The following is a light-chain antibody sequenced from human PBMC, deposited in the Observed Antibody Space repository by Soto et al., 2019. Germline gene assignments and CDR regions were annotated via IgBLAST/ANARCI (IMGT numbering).Light chain of an antibody. CDR1: QSVASGH. CDR2: DAS. J-gene: IGKJ4*01. V-gene: IGKV3-20*01. CDR3: QQEVAGDT. Sequence: LPQCPRPLSLSPGERSSLSCRASQSVASGHLAWSQQTPGQAARLLVSDASSRATGIPDRFSGSVSGTDFTLTIRRGMPEDGPVYSTQQEVAGDTFGEGT.